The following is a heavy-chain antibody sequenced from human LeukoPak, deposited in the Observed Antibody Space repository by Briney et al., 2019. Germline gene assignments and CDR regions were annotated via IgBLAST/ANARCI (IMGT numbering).Heavy chain of an antibody. D-gene: IGHD4-17*01. J-gene: IGHJ3*02. CDR3: ARDQTPVTTDPSFDI. CDR1: GGTFTSYA. CDR2: IIPILGIA. Sequence: SVKVSCKASGGTFTSYAISWVRQAPGQGLEWMGRIIPILGIANYAQKFQGRVTITADKSTSTAYMELSSLRSEDTAVYYCARDQTPVTTDPSFDIWGQGTMVTVSS. V-gene: IGHV1-69*04.